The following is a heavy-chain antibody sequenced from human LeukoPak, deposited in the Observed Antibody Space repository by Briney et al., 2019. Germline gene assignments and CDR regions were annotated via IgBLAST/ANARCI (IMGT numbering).Heavy chain of an antibody. CDR1: GGSIRSYY. CDR2: IHDSGST. CDR3: ARTLVVANAFDI. V-gene: IGHV4-59*08. Sequence: SETLSLTCTVSGGSIRSYYWSWIRQPPGKGLEWIAHIHDSGSTSYNPSLKSRVTISVDTSKNQFSLKLSSVTAADTAVYYCARTLVVANAFDIWGQGTMVTVSS. D-gene: IGHD3-22*01. J-gene: IGHJ3*02.